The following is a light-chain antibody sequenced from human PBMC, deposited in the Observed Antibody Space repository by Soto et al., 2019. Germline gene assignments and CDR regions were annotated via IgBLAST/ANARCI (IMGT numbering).Light chain of an antibody. CDR1: QSVGSK. V-gene: IGKV3-15*01. J-gene: IGKJ4*01. CDR3: QQYSNWPPVT. Sequence: ETVMTQSPVTLSVSPGERTTLSCRASQSVGSKVAWNQQKPGQAPSLLIYGASTRATGIPVRFSGSGSGTEFTLTISSLQSEDFAVYYCQQYSNWPPVTFGGGTKVEIK. CDR2: GAS.